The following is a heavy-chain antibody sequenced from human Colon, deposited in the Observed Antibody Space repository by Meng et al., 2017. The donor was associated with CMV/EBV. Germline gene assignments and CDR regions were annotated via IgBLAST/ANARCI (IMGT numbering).Heavy chain of an antibody. CDR3: ARCEGDPDRGVAGTLVDY. D-gene: IGHD6-19*01. CDR2: ISSSGSTI. V-gene: IGHV3-11*01. CDR1: GFTFSDYY. Sequence: GESLKISCAASGFTFSDYYMSWIRQAPGKGLEWGSYISSSGSTIYYADSVKGRFTISRDNAKNSLYLHMNSLRAEDTAVYYCARCEGDPDRGVAGTLVDYWGQGTLVTVSS. J-gene: IGHJ4*02.